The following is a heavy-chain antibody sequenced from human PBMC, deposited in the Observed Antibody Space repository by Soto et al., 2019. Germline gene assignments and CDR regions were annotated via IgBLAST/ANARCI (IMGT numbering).Heavy chain of an antibody. Sequence: PGGSLRLSCAASGFTFSSSWMHWVRQAPGKGLVWVSPISSSSSYIYYADSVKGRFTISRDNAKNSLYLQMNSLRAEDTAVYYCARDRATVTTRTYYYYYGMDVWGQGTTVTVSS. CDR2: ISSSSSYI. CDR3: ARDRATVTTRTYYYYYGMDV. CDR1: GFTFSSSW. J-gene: IGHJ6*02. V-gene: IGHV3-21*01. D-gene: IGHD4-17*01.